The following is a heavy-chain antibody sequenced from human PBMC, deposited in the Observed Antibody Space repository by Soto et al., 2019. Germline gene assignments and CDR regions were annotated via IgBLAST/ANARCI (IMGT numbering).Heavy chain of an antibody. CDR3: ARRNNAFDI. J-gene: IGHJ3*02. CDR1: GFPFSSYI. Sequence: GGSLILSCAAAGFPFSSYIMNWVRQAPGKGLEWVSYISSSSSTIYYADSVKGRFTISRDNAKNSLYLQMNSLRDEDTAVYYCARRNNAFDIWGQGTMVTVSS. V-gene: IGHV3-48*02. CDR2: ISSSSSTI.